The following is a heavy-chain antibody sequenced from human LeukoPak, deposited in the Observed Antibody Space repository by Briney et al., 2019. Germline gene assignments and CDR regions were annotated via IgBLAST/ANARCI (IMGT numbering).Heavy chain of an antibody. V-gene: IGHV4-59*08. CDR3: ARRRMNSSGHDY. J-gene: IGHJ4*02. CDR2: IYNTGST. D-gene: IGHD6-19*01. Sequence: SETLSLTCTVSGGSISNYYWSWIRQPPGKGLEWIGYIYNTGSTNYDPSLQSRVTISVDTSKNQFSPKLSSVTAADTAVYYCARRRMNSSGHDYWGQGTLVTVSS. CDR1: GGSISNYY.